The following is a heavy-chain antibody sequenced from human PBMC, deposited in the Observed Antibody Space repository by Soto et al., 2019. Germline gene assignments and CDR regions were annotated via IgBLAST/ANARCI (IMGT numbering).Heavy chain of an antibody. V-gene: IGHV3-15*07. Sequence: PAWSVRHSGLAAHCPYSDACRNWVRPAPRKGREWVGRIKSKSDGGTTEYPAPVKGRFTISRDDSKNTLSLQMDSLKTEDTARYYCNTDRGITETVIFTSWGRGTLVTVSS. CDR2: IKSKSDGGTT. CDR3: NTDRGITETVIFTS. CDR1: HCPYSDAC. J-gene: IGHJ4*02. D-gene: IGHD1-7*01.